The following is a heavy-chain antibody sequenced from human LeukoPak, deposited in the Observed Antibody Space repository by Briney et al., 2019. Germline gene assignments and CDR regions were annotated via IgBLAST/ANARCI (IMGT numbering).Heavy chain of an antibody. CDR1: GFTFSSYA. D-gene: IGHD3-3*01. V-gene: IGHV3-30-3*01. CDR3: ARGRFLEWSVDAFDI. Sequence: PGGSLRLSCAASGFTFSSYAMHWVRQAPGKGLEWVAVISYDGSNKYYADSVKGRFTISIDNSKNTLYLQMNSLRAEDTAVYYCARGRFLEWSVDAFDIWGQGTMVTVSS. CDR2: ISYDGSNK. J-gene: IGHJ3*02.